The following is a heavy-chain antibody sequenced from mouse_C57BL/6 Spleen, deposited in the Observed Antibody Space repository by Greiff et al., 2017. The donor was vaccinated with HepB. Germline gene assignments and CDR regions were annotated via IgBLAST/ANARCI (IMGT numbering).Heavy chain of an antibody. V-gene: IGHV1-66*01. Sequence: VQLQQSGPELVKPGASVKISCKASGYSFTSYYIHWVKQRPGQGLEWIGWIYPGSGNTKYNEKFKGKATLTADTSSSTAYMQLSSLTSEDSAVYYCARYGLTGTHYFDYWGQSTTLTVSS. CDR1: GYSFTSYY. CDR2: IYPGSGNT. CDR3: ARYGLTGTHYFDY. J-gene: IGHJ2*01. D-gene: IGHD4-1*01.